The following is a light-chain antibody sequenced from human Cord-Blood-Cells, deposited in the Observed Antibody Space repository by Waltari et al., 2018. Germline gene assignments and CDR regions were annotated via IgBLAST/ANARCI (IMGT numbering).Light chain of an antibody. V-gene: IGLV1-44*01. Sequence: QSVLTQPPSASGTPRQRVTISCSGSSSNLGSNTVNWYQQLTGTAPKLLICSNNQRPSGVPGRFSGSKSGTSASLAVSGRQSEDEADYYCAAWDDSLNGPVCGGGTKLTVL. CDR3: AAWDDSLNGPV. CDR2: SNN. CDR1: SSNLGSNT. J-gene: IGLJ3*02.